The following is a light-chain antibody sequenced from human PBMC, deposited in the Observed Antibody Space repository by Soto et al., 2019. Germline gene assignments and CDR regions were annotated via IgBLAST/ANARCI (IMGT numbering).Light chain of an antibody. Sequence: QSALTQPPSVSGSPGQSVTISCTGTSSDVGSYNRLSWYQQPPGTAPKLIMYEVNTRPSGVPDRFSGSKSGSTASLTISWLQAEDEADYYCSLYISGSTYVFGTGTKLPS. CDR3: SLYISGSTYV. J-gene: IGLJ1*01. V-gene: IGLV2-18*01. CDR2: EVN. CDR1: SSDVGSYNR.